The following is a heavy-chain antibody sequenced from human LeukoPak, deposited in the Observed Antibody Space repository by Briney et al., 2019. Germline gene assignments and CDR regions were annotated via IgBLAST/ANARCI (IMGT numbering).Heavy chain of an antibody. CDR2: INHSGST. CDR1: GGSFSGYY. J-gene: IGHJ1*01. D-gene: IGHD3-3*01. Sequence: SETLSLTCAVYGGSFSGYYWSWIRQPPGKGLEWIGEINHSGSTNYNPSLKSRVTISVDTSKNQFSLKLSSVTAADTAEYYCARVSYDFWSGYYRPVEYFQHWGQGTLVTVSS. CDR3: ARVSYDFWSGYYRPVEYFQH. V-gene: IGHV4-34*01.